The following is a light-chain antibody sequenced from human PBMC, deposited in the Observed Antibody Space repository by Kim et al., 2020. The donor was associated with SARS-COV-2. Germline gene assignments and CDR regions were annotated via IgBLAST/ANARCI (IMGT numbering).Light chain of an antibody. Sequence: VSPGETATLSFRASQNVVNFLAWYQQKPGQAPRLLIYGASTRATGIPARFSGSGYGTEFTLTISSLQSEDFAVYYCQQYNNWPPLIFGGGTKLEI. CDR2: GAS. V-gene: IGKV3-15*01. CDR1: QNVVNF. J-gene: IGKJ4*01. CDR3: QQYNNWPPLI.